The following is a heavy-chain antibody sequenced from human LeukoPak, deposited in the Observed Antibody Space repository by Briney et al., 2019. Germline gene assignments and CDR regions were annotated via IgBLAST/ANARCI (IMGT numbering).Heavy chain of an antibody. Sequence: GGSLRLSCAASGFTFSDYYMSWIRQAPGKGLEWVSYISSSSSYTNYADSVKGRFTISRDNAKNSLYLQMNSLRAEDTALYYCAKDSIAVAGSAKYFQHWGQGTLVTVSS. CDR2: ISSSSSYT. V-gene: IGHV3-11*05. J-gene: IGHJ1*01. CDR1: GFTFSDYY. CDR3: AKDSIAVAGSAKYFQH. D-gene: IGHD6-19*01.